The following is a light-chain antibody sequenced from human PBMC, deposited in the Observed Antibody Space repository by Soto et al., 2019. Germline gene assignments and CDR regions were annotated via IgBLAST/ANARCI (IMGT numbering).Light chain of an antibody. CDR2: GAS. J-gene: IGKJ1*01. V-gene: IGKV3-20*01. Sequence: ESVLTQSPGTLSLSPGERATLSCRASQSVTSNYLAWYQQKPGQAPRLLIYGASSRATGIPYRFSGSGSGTDFTLTISRLEPEDFAAYYCQQYGSSPRTFGQGTKVEIK. CDR1: QSVTSNY. CDR3: QQYGSSPRT.